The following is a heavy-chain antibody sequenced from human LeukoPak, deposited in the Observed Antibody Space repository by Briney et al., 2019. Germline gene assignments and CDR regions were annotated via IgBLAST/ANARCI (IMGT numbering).Heavy chain of an antibody. J-gene: IGHJ3*02. CDR3: AKDLRAAAAPIPDAFDI. CDR2: ISGSGGST. Sequence: GGSLRLSCAASGFTFSSYSMNWVRQAPGKGLEWVSAISGSGGSTYYADSVKGRFTISRDNSKNTLYLQMNSLRAEDTAVYYCAKDLRAAAAPIPDAFDIWGQGTMVTVSS. CDR1: GFTFSSYS. V-gene: IGHV3-23*01. D-gene: IGHD6-13*01.